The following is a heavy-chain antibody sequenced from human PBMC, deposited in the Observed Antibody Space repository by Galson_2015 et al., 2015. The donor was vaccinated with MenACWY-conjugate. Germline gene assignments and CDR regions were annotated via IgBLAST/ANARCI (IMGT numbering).Heavy chain of an antibody. Sequence: SLRLSCAASGFTFSIYDMHWVRQAPGKGLEWVAVISYDGRNKYYADSVKGRFTISRDNSKNTLYMEMNSLSGEDTAVYYCAKGRGSSSPSRIYGMDVWGQGTTVTVS. CDR1: GFTFSIYD. J-gene: IGHJ6*02. D-gene: IGHD2-15*01. V-gene: IGHV3-30*18. CDR3: AKGRGSSSPSRIYGMDV. CDR2: ISYDGRNK.